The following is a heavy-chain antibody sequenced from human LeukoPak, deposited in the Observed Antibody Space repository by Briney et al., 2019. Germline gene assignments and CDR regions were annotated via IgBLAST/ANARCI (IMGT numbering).Heavy chain of an antibody. D-gene: IGHD3-22*01. CDR3: ARVYYDNPPDY. CDR2: ISYDGSNK. V-gene: IGHV3-30*04. J-gene: IGHJ4*02. Sequence: GGSLRLSCAASGFTFSSYAMHWVRQAPGKGLEWVAVISYDGSNKCYADSVKGRFTISRDNSKNTLYLQMNSLRAEDTAVYYCARVYYDNPPDYWGQGTLVTVSS. CDR1: GFTFSSYA.